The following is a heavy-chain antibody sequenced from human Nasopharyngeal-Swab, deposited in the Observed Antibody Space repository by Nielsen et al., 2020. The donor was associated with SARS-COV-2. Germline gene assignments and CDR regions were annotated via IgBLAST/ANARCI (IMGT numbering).Heavy chain of an antibody. Sequence: GGSLRLSCAASGFTFSNYRMHWVRQAPGKGLVWVSRINGDGSSLNYADFVKGRFTISTDNAKSTLYLEMNSLRAEDTAVYYCARERGSSTSMIGYWGQGTLVTVSS. CDR3: ARERGSSTSMIGY. CDR2: INGDGSSL. J-gene: IGHJ4*02. V-gene: IGHV3-74*01. D-gene: IGHD2/OR15-2a*01. CDR1: GFTFSNYR.